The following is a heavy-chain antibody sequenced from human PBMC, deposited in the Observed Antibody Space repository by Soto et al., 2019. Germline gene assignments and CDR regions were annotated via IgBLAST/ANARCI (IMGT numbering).Heavy chain of an antibody. V-gene: IGHV1-46*01. D-gene: IGHD1-26*01. CDR2: IYPSGGST. Sequence: VASVKVSCKTSGYTFTTYYMHWVRQAPGQGLEWLGVIYPSGGSTHSAQRFQDRVTMTWDTSTSTVYMELSSLRSEDTAVYYCARELPILIGALDYWGQGTLVTVSS. CDR3: ARELPILIGALDY. CDR1: GYTFTTYY. J-gene: IGHJ4*02.